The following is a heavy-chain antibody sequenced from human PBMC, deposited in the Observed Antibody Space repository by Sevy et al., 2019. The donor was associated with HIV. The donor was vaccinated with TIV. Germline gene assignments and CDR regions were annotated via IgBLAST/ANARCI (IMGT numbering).Heavy chain of an antibody. CDR3: ARDHVKDGDLGDYYYFAMDV. V-gene: IGHV3-11*05. CDR1: GFTFSDYY. CDR2: ISTSSSYT. Sequence: GGSLRLSCAASGFTFSDYYMSWIRQAPGKGLEWVSYISTSSSYTNYADSVKGRFTISRDNAKNSMYLQMNRLRAEDTAVYYCARDHVKDGDLGDYYYFAMDVWGQGTTVTVSS. D-gene: IGHD4-17*01. J-gene: IGHJ6*02.